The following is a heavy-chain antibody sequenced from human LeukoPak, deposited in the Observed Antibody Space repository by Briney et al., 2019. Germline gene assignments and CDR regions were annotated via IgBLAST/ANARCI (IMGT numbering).Heavy chain of an antibody. CDR2: IGPTGSDR. CDR3: ATETNGRHYDY. Sequence: GGSLRLSCTASGLTFPTSGFNWVRQAPGKGLEWVASIGPTGSDRYHADSIKGRFTISRDNANNFLYLQMNSLRAEDTAVYYCATETNGRHYDYWGQGTLLTVSS. D-gene: IGHD1-14*01. V-gene: IGHV3-21*06. J-gene: IGHJ4*02. CDR1: GLTFPTSG.